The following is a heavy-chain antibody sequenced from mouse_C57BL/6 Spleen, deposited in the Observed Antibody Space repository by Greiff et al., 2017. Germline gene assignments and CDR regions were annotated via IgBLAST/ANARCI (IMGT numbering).Heavy chain of an antibody. J-gene: IGHJ4*01. D-gene: IGHD1-1*01. CDR2: IYPGDGDT. V-gene: IGHV1-80*01. CDR1: GYAFSSYW. Sequence: VQLQQSGAELVKPGASVKISCKASGYAFSSYWMNWVKQRPGKGLEWIGQIYPGDGDTNYNGKFKGKATLTADKSSSTAYMQLSSLTAEDSAVYCCAPYCYGSSLYAMDYWGQGTSVTVSS. CDR3: APYCYGSSLYAMDY.